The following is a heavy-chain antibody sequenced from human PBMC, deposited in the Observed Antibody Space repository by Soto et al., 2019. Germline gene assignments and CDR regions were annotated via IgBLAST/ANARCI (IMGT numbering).Heavy chain of an antibody. J-gene: IGHJ4*02. CDR3: ARGGTGSYYLRVDY. V-gene: IGHV1-69*12. CDR2: IIPIFGTA. Sequence: QVQLVQSGAEVKKPGSSVKVSCKASGGTFSSYAISWVRQAPGQGLEWMGGIIPIFGTANYAQKFQGRVTXXAXEXXSTAYMELSSLRSEDTAVYYCARGGTGSYYLRVDYWGQGTLVTVSS. D-gene: IGHD1-26*01. CDR1: GGTFSSYA.